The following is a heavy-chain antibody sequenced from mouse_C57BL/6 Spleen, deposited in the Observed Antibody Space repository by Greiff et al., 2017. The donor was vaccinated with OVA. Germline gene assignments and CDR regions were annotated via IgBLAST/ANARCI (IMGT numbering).Heavy chain of an antibody. Sequence: VQLQQPGAELVKPGASVKLSCKASGYTFTGYWMHWVKQRPGRGLEWIGRFYPNSGGTKYNEKFKGKATLTADKSSSTAYMQLSRLTSEDSAVYYCARKDYGSSHFAYWGQGTTVTVSA. CDR2: FYPNSGGT. CDR1: GYTFTGYW. J-gene: IGHJ3*01. D-gene: IGHD1-1*01. V-gene: IGHV1-72*01. CDR3: ARKDYGSSHFAY.